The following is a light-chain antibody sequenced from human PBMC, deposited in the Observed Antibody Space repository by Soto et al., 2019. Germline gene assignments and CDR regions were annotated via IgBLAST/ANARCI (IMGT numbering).Light chain of an antibody. J-gene: IGLJ2*01. CDR1: SSDIGGYNY. V-gene: IGLV2-14*01. CDR3: YSYTSSSTVL. CDR2: YVS. Sequence: QSVLTQPASVSGSPGQSITISCTGISSDIGGYNYVSWYQQHPGKAPKLMIYYVSNRRSGVSNRFSGSKSGYPASLTISGRQAEDEADYYCYSYTSSSTVLFGGGTKLTVL.